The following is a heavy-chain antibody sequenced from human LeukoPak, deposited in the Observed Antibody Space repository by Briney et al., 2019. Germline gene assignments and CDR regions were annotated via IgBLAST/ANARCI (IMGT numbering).Heavy chain of an antibody. J-gene: IGHJ2*01. D-gene: IGHD2-8*02. V-gene: IGHV3-13*01. Sequence: GGSLRLSCTASGFTLRNYDMHWVRQTTEKGLEWVSGIGTEDDTFYPDSVKGRFTISRENAKNSFFLQMNSLRAGDTAVYYCARGRFVLVPSLERWYFDLWGRGTLVTVSS. CDR1: GFTLRNYD. CDR3: ARGRFVLVPSLERWYFDL. CDR2: IGTEDDT.